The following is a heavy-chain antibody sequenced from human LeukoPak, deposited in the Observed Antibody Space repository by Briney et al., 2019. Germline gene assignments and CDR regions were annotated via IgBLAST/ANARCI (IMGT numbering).Heavy chain of an antibody. V-gene: IGHV3-7*01. Sequence: GGSLRLSCAASGFTFISYWMSWVRQAPGKGLEWVANIKQDGSEKYCVDSVKGRFTISRDNAKNSLCLQMNSLRAEDTAVYYCTSANTYYYGSGSSCYMDVWGKGTTVTVSS. D-gene: IGHD3-10*01. CDR1: GFTFISYW. CDR3: TSANTYYYGSGSSCYMDV. J-gene: IGHJ6*03. CDR2: IKQDGSEK.